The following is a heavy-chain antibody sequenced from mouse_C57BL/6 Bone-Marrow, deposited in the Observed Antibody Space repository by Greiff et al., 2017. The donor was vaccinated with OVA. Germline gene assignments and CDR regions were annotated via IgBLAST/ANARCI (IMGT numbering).Heavy chain of an antibody. V-gene: IGHV5-15*01. J-gene: IGHJ3*01. CDR2: ISNLAYSI. D-gene: IGHD2-4*01. CDR1: GFTFSDYG. Sequence: EVMLVESEGGLVQPGGSLKLSCAASGFTFSDYGMAWVRQAPRKGPEWVAFISNLAYSIYYADTVTGRFTISRENAKNTLYLEMSSLRSEDTAMYYCARLGYDYDGVFFAYWGQGTLVTVSA. CDR3: ARLGYDYDGVFFAY.